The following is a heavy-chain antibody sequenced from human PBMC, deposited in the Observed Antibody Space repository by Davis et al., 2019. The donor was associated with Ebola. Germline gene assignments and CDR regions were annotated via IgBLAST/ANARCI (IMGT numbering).Heavy chain of an antibody. J-gene: IGHJ6*02. CDR2: ISYDGNSD. CDR3: ASGRTPYYYGLDV. V-gene: IGHV3-30-3*01. Sequence: GESLKISCEASGFTFSSYAMHWVRQAPGKGLEWVAVISYDGNSDYYADSVQGRFTISRDNSKNTLSLQMNSLGADDTAVYYCASGRTPYYYGLDVWGQGTTVTVSS. CDR1: GFTFSSYA. D-gene: IGHD3/OR15-3a*01.